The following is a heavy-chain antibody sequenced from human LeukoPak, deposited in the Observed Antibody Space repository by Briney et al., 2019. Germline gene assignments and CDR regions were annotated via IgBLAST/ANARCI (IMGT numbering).Heavy chain of an antibody. V-gene: IGHV4-30-2*01. CDR2: IYHSGST. J-gene: IGHJ6*03. D-gene: IGHD3-3*01. CDR3: ARVSLEWLLGYYYMDV. Sequence: PSQTLSLTCAVSGGSISSGGYSWSWIRQPPGKGLEWIGYIYHSGSTYYNPSLKSRVTISVDRSKNQFSLKLSSVTAADTAVYYCARVSLEWLLGYYYMDVWGKGTTVTVSS. CDR1: GGSISSGGYS.